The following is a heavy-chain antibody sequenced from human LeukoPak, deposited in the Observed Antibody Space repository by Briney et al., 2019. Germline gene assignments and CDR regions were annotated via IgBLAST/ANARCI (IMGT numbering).Heavy chain of an antibody. V-gene: IGHV4-39*01. Sequence: SETLSLTCAVSGASISSGGYSWGWIRQPPGKGLEWTGSVSHSGSINYDPSLKNRVTISVDTSKNQFSLKLSSVTAADTAVYYCWAIVTTIKLDFWGQGTLVTVSS. CDR3: WAIVTTIKLDF. CDR2: VSHSGSI. D-gene: IGHD5-12*01. J-gene: IGHJ4*02. CDR1: GASISSGGYS.